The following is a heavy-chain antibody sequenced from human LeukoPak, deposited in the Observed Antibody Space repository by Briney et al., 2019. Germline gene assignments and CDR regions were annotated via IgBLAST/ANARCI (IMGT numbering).Heavy chain of an antibody. D-gene: IGHD5-18*01. J-gene: IGHJ6*02. V-gene: IGHV1-69*13. Sequence: GASVKVSCKASGGTFSSYAISWVRQAPGQGLEWMGGIIPILGTANYAQKFQGRVTITADESTSTAYMELSSLRSEDTAVYYCARVKVGYSYGYYYYGMDVWGQGTTVTVSS. CDR3: ARVKVGYSYGYYYYGMDV. CDR2: IIPILGTA. CDR1: GGTFSSYA.